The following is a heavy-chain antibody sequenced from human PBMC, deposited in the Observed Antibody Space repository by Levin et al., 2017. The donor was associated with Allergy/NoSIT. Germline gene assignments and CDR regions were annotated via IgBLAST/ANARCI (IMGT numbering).Heavy chain of an antibody. CDR1: GFTFDDYG. CDR2: INWNGGST. CDR3: ARGLYDFWSGYPSGAFDI. J-gene: IGHJ3*02. V-gene: IGHV3-20*01. Sequence: GGSLRLSCAASGFTFDDYGMSWVRQAPGKGLEWVSGINWNGGSTGYADSVKGRFTISRDNAKNSLYLQMNSLRAEDTALYHCARGLYDFWSGYPSGAFDIWGQGTMVTVSS. D-gene: IGHD3-3*01.